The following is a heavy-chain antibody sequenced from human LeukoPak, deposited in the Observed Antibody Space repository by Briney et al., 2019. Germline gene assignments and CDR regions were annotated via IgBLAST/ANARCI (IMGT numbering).Heavy chain of an antibody. CDR2: INHSGST. V-gene: IGHV4-34*01. D-gene: IGHD2-2*01. J-gene: IGHJ5*02. CDR3: ARRYCSSTSCYENWFDP. CDR1: GGSFNGYY. Sequence: PSETLSLTCAVYGGSFNGYYWSWIRQPPGKGLEWIGEINHSGSTNYNPSLKSRVTISVDASKNQFSLKLSSVTAADTAVYYCARRYCSSTSCYENWFDPWGQGTLVTVSS.